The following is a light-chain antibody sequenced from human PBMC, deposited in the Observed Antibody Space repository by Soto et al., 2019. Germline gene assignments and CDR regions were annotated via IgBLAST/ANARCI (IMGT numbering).Light chain of an antibody. Sequence: QSVLTQPPSASGSPGQSVTISCTGTSSDVGGYNYVSWYQQHPGKAPKLMIYEVSKRPSGVPDRFSGSKSGNTASLTVSGLQADDEADYYCSSYAGSNKVVFGGGTKVTVL. V-gene: IGLV2-8*01. CDR3: SSYAGSNKVV. CDR1: SSDVGGYNY. J-gene: IGLJ2*01. CDR2: EVS.